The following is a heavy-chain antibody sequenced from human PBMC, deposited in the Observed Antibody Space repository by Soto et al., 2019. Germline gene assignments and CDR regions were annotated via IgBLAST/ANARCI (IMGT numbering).Heavy chain of an antibody. CDR3: ARGGYSGYDLGWFDP. Sequence: SVKVSCKASGGTFSSYAISWVRQAPGQGLEWMGGIIPIFGTANYAQKFQGRVTITADESTSTAYMELSSLRSEDTAVYCCARGGYSGYDLGWFDPWGQGTLVTVSS. V-gene: IGHV1-69*13. CDR1: GGTFSSYA. J-gene: IGHJ5*02. CDR2: IIPIFGTA. D-gene: IGHD5-12*01.